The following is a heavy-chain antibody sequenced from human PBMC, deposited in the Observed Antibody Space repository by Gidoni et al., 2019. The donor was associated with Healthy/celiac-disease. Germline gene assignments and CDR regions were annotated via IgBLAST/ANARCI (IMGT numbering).Heavy chain of an antibody. J-gene: IGHJ5*02. Sequence: QVQLQESGPGLVKPSETLSLTCAVSVYSISSGYYWCWIRQPPGKGLEWIGSIYHSGSTYYNPSLKSRVTISVDTSKTQFSLKLSSVTAADTAVYYCARDWRHIVVVVAATWFDPWGQGTLVTVSS. CDR3: ARDWRHIVVVVAATWFDP. CDR2: IYHSGST. D-gene: IGHD2-15*01. V-gene: IGHV4-38-2*02. CDR1: VYSISSGYY.